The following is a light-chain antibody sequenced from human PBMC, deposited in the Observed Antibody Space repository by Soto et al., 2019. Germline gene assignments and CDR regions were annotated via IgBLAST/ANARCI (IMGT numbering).Light chain of an antibody. J-gene: IGLJ2*01. CDR2: SNN. V-gene: IGLV1-40*01. Sequence: QAVVTQPPSVSGAPGQRVTISCTGSSSNIGAGYDVHWYQQLPGTAPKLLIYSNNNRPSGVPDRFSGSKSGTSASLAITGLQAEDEAHYYCQSYDSSLSALFGGGTKLTVL. CDR3: QSYDSSLSAL. CDR1: SSNIGAGYD.